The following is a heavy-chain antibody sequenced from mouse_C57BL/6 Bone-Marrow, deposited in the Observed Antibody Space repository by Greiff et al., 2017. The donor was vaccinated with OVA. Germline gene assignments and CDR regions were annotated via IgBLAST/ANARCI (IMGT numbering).Heavy chain of an antibody. CDR2: SRNKANDYKT. V-gene: IGHV7-1*01. J-gene: IGHJ1*03. CDR3: ARDGYYWYFEV. CDR1: GFTFSDFY. Sequence: EVKVVESGGGLVQSGRSLRLSCATSGFTFSDFYMEWVRQAPGKGLEWIAASRNKANDYKTEYSATVKARFIVSRVTFQSILYLQMHALSAEDTAMYYCARDGYYWYFEVWGTGTTVTVSA.